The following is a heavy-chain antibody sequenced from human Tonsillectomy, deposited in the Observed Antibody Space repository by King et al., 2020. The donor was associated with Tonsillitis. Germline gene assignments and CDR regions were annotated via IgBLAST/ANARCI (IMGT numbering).Heavy chain of an antibody. J-gene: IGHJ6*02. D-gene: IGHD1-1*01. Sequence: QLVQSGGGAVQPGRSLRLSCAASGFTFSSYGMHWVRQAPGKGLEWVAVISYDGSNKYYADSVKGRFTISRDNSKNTLYLQMNSLRAEDTAVYYCAKGETRGLTPSTYCYFGLDVWGQGTTVTVSS. CDR1: GFTFSSYG. V-gene: IGHV3-30*18. CDR2: ISYDGSNK. CDR3: AKGETRGLTPSTYCYFGLDV.